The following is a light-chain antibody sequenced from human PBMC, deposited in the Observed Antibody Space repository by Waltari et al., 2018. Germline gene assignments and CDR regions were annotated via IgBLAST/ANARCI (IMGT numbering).Light chain of an antibody. V-gene: IGLV2-23*02. J-gene: IGLJ2*01. CDR3: SSYAGSSKGV. Sequence: QSALTQPASVSGSPGQSITISCAGTSSDVGNYKRVSWYQQHPGNAPKLMLYAVSKRPSGVSERFSGSKSGDMASLTISGLQPEDEAEYFCSSYAGSSKGVFGGGTKVTVL. CDR2: AVS. CDR1: SSDVGNYKR.